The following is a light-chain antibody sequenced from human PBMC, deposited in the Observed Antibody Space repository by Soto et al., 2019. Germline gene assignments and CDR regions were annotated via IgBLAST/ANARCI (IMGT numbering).Light chain of an antibody. V-gene: IGLV2-8*01. CDR1: SSDVGGYNY. Sequence: QSVLTQPPSASGSPGQSVTISCTGTSSDVGGYNYVSWYQHHPGKAPKLLIYEVSKRPSGVPDRFSGSKSANTASLTVSGLQAVDEADYFCSSCAGDYNLYVFGTGTKVTVL. CDR2: EVS. J-gene: IGLJ1*01. CDR3: SSCAGDYNLYV.